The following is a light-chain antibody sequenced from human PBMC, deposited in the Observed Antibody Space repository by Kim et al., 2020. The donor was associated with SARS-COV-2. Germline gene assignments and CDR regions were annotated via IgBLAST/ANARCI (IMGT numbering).Light chain of an antibody. V-gene: IGKV3-20*01. Sequence: PSRSPKESTTLPCEVSQIVGSSFFGRHQQKPGQAPRLLSYGASSRATGIPDRFSSSGSVTDFALTISRLEPVDFAVYYCQQYGTSFGQGTRLEIK. CDR1: QIVGSSF. CDR3: QQYGTS. J-gene: IGKJ5*01. CDR2: GAS.